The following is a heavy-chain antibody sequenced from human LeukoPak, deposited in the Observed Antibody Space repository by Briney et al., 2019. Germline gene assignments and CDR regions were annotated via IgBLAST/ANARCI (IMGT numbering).Heavy chain of an antibody. V-gene: IGHV4-4*02. CDR1: GGSLSCSIR. J-gene: IGHJ4*02. CDR2: FYHSGST. CDR3: AREIVMVRGVIQSHYFDY. D-gene: IGHD3-10*01. Sequence: SGPLSLTCGVSGGSLSCSIRWGRVRPPPGKGGEWIGEFYHSGSTNYNPSLKSRVTISVDKSKNQFSLKLSSVTAADTAVYYCAREIVMVRGVIQSHYFDYWGQGTLVTVSS.